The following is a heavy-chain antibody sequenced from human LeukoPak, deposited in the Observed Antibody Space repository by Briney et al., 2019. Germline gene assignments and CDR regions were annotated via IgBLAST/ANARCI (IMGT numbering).Heavy chain of an antibody. V-gene: IGHV3-11*05. CDR2: INTGSSYT. CDR1: GLTFSDYY. J-gene: IGHJ6*02. Sequence: GGSLRLSCTASGLTFSDYYMSWIRQAPGKGLVWISYINTGSSYTNYADSVKGRFTISRDNAKNSLYLQMNSLRAEDTAVYYCARDRYFYYYGMDVWGQGTTVTVSS. CDR3: ARDRYFYYYGMDV.